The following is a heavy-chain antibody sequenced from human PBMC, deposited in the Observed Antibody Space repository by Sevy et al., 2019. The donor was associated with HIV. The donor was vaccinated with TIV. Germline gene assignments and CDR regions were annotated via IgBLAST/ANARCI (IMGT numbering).Heavy chain of an antibody. CDR1: GYTFTSYG. Sequence: ASVKVSCKASGYTFTSYGISWVRQAPGQGLEWMGWISAYSGNTNYAQKLQGRVTMTTDTSTSTAYMELRSLRSDDTAVYYCARDLGRITMIVVVISAFDIWGQGTMVTVSS. CDR3: ARDLGRITMIVVVISAFDI. D-gene: IGHD3-22*01. V-gene: IGHV1-18*01. J-gene: IGHJ3*02. CDR2: ISAYSGNT.